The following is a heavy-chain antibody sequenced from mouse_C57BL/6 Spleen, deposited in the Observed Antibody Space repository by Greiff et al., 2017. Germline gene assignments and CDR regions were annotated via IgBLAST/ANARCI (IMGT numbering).Heavy chain of an antibody. D-gene: IGHD1-1*01. CDR3: ARSIITTVVGLDY. CDR2: IYPGDGDT. Sequence: QVQLQQSGAELVKPGASVKISCKASGYAFSSYWMNWVKQRPGKGLEWIGQIYPGDGDTNYNGKFKGKATLTADKSSSTAYMQLSSLTSEDSAVYFCARSIITTVVGLDYWGQGTTLTVSS. J-gene: IGHJ2*01. CDR1: GYAFSSYW. V-gene: IGHV1-80*01.